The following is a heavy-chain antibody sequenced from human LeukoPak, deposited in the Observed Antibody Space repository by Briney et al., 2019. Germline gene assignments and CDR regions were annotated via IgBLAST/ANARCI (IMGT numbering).Heavy chain of an antibody. D-gene: IGHD3-10*01. CDR2: INPSSGAT. V-gene: IGHV1-46*01. CDR3: ARATRGYDSGRDFDY. CDR1: GHTFTTYN. J-gene: IGHJ4*02. Sequence: ASVKVSCKASGHTFTTYNFYWVRQSPGQGLEWMAIINPSSGATRYAQKFQGRVTMTRDMSTSTVYMELSSLRSDDTAVYYCARATRGYDSGRDFDYWGQGTLVTVSS.